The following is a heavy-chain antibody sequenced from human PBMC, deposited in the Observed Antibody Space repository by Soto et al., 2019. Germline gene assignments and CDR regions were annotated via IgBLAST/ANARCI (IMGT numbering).Heavy chain of an antibody. V-gene: IGHV4-30-4*01. CDR3: ARDRGALGFYDSGGYYSYGMDV. CDR1: GCSIRSGDYY. D-gene: IGHD3-22*01. CDR2: IYYGGST. Sequence: SATLYLTSSLSGCSIRSGDYYCSSIRQLSGKGLEWIGYIYYGGSTYYAPSLKSRLTITIDTSKNQFSLQLSSVTAADTAVYYCARDRGALGFYDSGGYYSYGMDVWGQGTTVNVSS. J-gene: IGHJ6*02.